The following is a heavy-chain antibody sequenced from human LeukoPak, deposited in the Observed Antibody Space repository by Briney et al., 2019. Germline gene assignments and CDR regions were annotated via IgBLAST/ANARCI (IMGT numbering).Heavy chain of an antibody. CDR1: GFTFSSFA. V-gene: IGHV3-23*01. J-gene: IGHJ6*02. D-gene: IGHD2-2*01. CDR3: AKDLVVAVMIGHYYFYGMDV. CDR2: IRGSGTST. Sequence: GGSLRLSCAASGFTFSSFAMSWVRQPPGKGLEWVSGIRGSGTSTYYGDSVKGRFSISRDNSKNTLYLQLNSLRAEDTAMYYCAKDLVVAVMIGHYYFYGMDVWGQGTTVTVSS.